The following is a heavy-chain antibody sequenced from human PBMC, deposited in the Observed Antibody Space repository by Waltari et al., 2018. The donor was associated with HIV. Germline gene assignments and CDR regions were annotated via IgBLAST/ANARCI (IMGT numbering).Heavy chain of an antibody. J-gene: IGHJ6*02. CDR2: IYYSGST. D-gene: IGHD2-21*01. CDR1: GGSISRYY. Sequence: QVQLQESGPGLVKPSETLSLPCPVSGGSISRYYWSWIRHPPGKGLEWIGYIYYSGSTNYNPSLKSRVTISVDTSKNQFSLKLSSVTAADTAVYYCARGVAFGGYYYGMDVWGQGTTVTVSS. CDR3: ARGVAFGGYYYGMDV. V-gene: IGHV4-59*01.